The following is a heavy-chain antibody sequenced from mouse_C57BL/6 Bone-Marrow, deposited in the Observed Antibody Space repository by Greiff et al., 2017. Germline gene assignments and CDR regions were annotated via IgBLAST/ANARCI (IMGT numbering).Heavy chain of an antibody. CDR2: ISSGGSYT. CDR3: ARQNWDYFDY. CDR1: GFTFSSYG. Sequence: EVKLEESGGDLVKPGGSLKLSCAASGFTFSSYGMSWVRQTPDKRLEWVATISSGGSYTYYPDSVKGRFTISRDNAKNTLYLQMSSLKSEDTAMYYCARQNWDYFDYWGQGTTLTVSS. J-gene: IGHJ2*01. V-gene: IGHV5-6*02. D-gene: IGHD4-1*01.